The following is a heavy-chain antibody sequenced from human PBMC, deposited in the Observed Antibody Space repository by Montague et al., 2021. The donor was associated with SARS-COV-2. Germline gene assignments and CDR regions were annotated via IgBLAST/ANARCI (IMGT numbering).Heavy chain of an antibody. Sequence: VKPTQTLTLTCTFSGFSLSTSGVGVGWIRQPPGKALEWLALIYWNDDKRYSPPLKSRLTITKDTSKNQVVLTMTNMDPVDTATYYCAHRLPGFQWFGEDTFDYWGQGTLVTVSS. CDR1: GFSLSTSGVG. V-gene: IGHV2-5*01. J-gene: IGHJ4*02. CDR3: AHRLPGFQWFGEDTFDY. D-gene: IGHD3-10*01. CDR2: IYWNDDK.